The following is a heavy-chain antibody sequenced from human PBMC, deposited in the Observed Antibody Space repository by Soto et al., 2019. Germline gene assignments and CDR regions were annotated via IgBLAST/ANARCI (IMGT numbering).Heavy chain of an antibody. J-gene: IGHJ5*02. CDR1: GASVSGYY. Sequence: PSETLSLTCTVSGASVSGYYWSWFRQPPGKGLEWIGNIHNSGASKYNPSLKMRVAISLETSEDEFSLKIGSVTTAATAVYYCERGTQWLRSDNWFDPWGQGNLVTVSS. D-gene: IGHD5-12*01. CDR2: IHNSGAS. V-gene: IGHV4-59*02. CDR3: ERGTQWLRSDNWFDP.